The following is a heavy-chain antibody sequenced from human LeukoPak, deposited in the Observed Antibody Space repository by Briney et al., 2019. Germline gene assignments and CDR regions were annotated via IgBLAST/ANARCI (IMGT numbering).Heavy chain of an antibody. D-gene: IGHD5-18*01. Sequence: SVKVSCKASGGTFSSYAISWVRQAPGQGLEWMGGIIPIFGTANYAQKFQGRVTITADESTSTVYMELSSLRSEDTAVYYCARGSYGYEDEEYFDYWGQGTLVTVSS. J-gene: IGHJ4*02. CDR3: ARGSYGYEDEEYFDY. V-gene: IGHV1-69*13. CDR2: IIPIFGTA. CDR1: GGTFSSYA.